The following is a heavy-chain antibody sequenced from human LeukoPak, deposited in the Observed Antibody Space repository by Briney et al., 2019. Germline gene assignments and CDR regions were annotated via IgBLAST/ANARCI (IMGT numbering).Heavy chain of an antibody. CDR1: GGSISSYY. D-gene: IGHD4-17*01. CDR2: IYYSGST. Sequence: SETLSLTCTVSGGSISSYYWSWIRQPPGKGLEWIGYIYYSGSTNYNPSLKSRVTISVETSKNQFSLKLSSVTAADTAVYYCARDRYGDPFDYWGQGTLVTVSS. CDR3: ARDRYGDPFDY. V-gene: IGHV4-59*01. J-gene: IGHJ4*02.